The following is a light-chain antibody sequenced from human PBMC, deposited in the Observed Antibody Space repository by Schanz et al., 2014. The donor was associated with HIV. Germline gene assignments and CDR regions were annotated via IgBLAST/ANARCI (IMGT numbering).Light chain of an antibody. Sequence: QSVLTQPPSASGTPGQRVTISCSGSSSNIKMNAVTWYQHLPGMGPKLLIYATYNRPSGVPDRFSGSGSDTSASLAISGLQSEDEADYYCAGWDDSLKVWVFGGGTKLTVL. CDR3: AGWDDSLKVWV. CDR1: SSNIKMNA. V-gene: IGLV1-44*01. CDR2: ATY. J-gene: IGLJ3*02.